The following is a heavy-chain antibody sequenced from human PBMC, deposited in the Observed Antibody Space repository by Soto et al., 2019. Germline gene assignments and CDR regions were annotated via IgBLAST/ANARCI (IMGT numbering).Heavy chain of an antibody. CDR3: ARRETNFGEDAFDI. Sequence: QVQLVQSGAEVKKPGASVKVSCKASRYTFTTYYMHWVRQAPGQGLEWMGIINPSGGSTSYPQKFQGRVTMTRDTSTSTVYMELSSLRSEDTAFYYCARRETNFGEDAFDIWGQGTMVTVSS. CDR1: RYTFTTYY. D-gene: IGHD3-16*01. J-gene: IGHJ3*02. V-gene: IGHV1-46*01. CDR2: INPSGGST.